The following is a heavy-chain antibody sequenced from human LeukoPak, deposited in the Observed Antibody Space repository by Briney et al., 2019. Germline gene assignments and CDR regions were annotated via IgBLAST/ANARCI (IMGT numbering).Heavy chain of an antibody. D-gene: IGHD3-22*01. Sequence: SETLSLTCTVSGGSISSGNYYWSWIRQPPGKGLEWIGYIYFNGNTYYNPSLTSRVTMSVDTSTNQFSLKLSSVTAADTAVYYCARILLDYFDSNGYPDYWGQGTLVTVSS. CDR2: IYFNGNT. CDR1: GGSISSGNYY. J-gene: IGHJ4*02. V-gene: IGHV4-30-4*01. CDR3: ARILLDYFDSNGYPDY.